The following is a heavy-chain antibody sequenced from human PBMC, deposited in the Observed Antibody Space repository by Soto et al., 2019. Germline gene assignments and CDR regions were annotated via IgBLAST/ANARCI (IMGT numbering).Heavy chain of an antibody. CDR2: IWYDGSNK. V-gene: IGHV3-33*01. Sequence: QVQLVESGGGVVQPGRSLRLSCAASGFTFSSYGMHWVRQAPGKGLEWVAVIWYDGSNKYYADSVKGRFTISRDNSKNTLYLQMISLRAEDTAVYYCARDQVMLGGDGVYFDYWGQGTLVTVSS. CDR1: GFTFSSYG. CDR3: ARDQVMLGGDGVYFDY. J-gene: IGHJ4*02. D-gene: IGHD3-16*01.